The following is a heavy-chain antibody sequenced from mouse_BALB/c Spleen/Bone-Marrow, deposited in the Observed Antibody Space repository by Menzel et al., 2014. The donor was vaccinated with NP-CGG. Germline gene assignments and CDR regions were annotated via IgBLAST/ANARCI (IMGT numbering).Heavy chain of an antibody. V-gene: IGHV1S81*02. D-gene: IGHD1-2*01. J-gene: IGHJ4*01. Sequence: QVQLQQSGAELVKPGASVKLSCKASGYTFTSYWIHWVKQRPGQGPEWTGELNPSSGRTNYNEKFKNKATLTVDKSSSTAYMQLSSLTSEDSAVYYCARMGRSPYGGTMDNWGQGASVTVSS. CDR3: ARMGRSPYGGTMDN. CDR1: GYTFTSYW. CDR2: LNPSSGRT.